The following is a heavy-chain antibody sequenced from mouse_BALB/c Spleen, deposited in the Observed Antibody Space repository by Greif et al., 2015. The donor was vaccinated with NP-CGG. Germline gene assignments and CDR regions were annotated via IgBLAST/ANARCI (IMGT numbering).Heavy chain of an antibody. CDR2: INPSTGYT. V-gene: IGHV1-7*01. J-gene: IGHJ3*01. CDR3: ARYDYAY. Sequence: VQLQQSGAELAKPGASVKMSCKASGYTFASYWMHWVKQRPGQGLEWIGYINPSTGYTEYNQKVKDKATLTADKSSSXAYMQMRRLTAEVASFYYCARYDYAYLWQGTLVTVSA. D-gene: IGHD2-4*01. CDR1: GYTFASYW.